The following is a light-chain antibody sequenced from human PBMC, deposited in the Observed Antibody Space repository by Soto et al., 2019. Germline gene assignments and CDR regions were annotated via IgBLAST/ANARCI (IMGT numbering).Light chain of an antibody. CDR1: QDIITY. V-gene: IGKV1-27*01. J-gene: IGKJ4*01. CDR3: PKYDNPPLT. CDR2: AAY. Sequence: DIQMTQAPSSLSAAVGDRVTITCRARQDIITYLAWYQQKPGKVPKLLISAAYTLQSGVPPRFSVSVSGTDFTLTIRILQPEAVATYSCPKYDNPPLTFGGGTTVEIK.